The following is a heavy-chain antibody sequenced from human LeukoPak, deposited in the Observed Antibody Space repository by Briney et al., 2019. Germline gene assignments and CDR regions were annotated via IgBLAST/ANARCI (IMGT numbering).Heavy chain of an antibody. CDR1: GYTFTSYY. D-gene: IGHD5-24*01. CDR2: INPSGGST. CDR3: ARGPGDGYKKGAFDI. J-gene: IGHJ3*02. Sequence: GASVKGSCKVSGYTFTSYYMHWVRQAPGQGLEWMGIINPSGGSTSYAQKFQGRVTMTRDTSTSTVYMELSSLRSEDTAVYYCARGPGDGYKKGAFDIWGQGTMVTVSS. V-gene: IGHV1-46*01.